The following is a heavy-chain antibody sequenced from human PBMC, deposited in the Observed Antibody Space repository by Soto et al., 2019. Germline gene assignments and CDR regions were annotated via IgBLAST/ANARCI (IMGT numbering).Heavy chain of an antibody. J-gene: IGHJ4*02. V-gene: IGHV4-59*01. CDR3: ARDRTGTTGFDY. CDR2: IYYSGST. D-gene: IGHD1-7*01. Sequence: SETLSLTCTVSGGSISSYYWSWIRQPPGKGLEWIGYIYYSGSTNYNPSLKSRVTISVDTSKNQFSLKLSSVTAADTAVYYCARDRTGTTGFDYWGQGTLVTVSS. CDR1: GGSISSYY.